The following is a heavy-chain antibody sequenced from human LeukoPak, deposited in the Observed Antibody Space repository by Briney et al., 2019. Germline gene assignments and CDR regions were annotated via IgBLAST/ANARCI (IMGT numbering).Heavy chain of an antibody. CDR2: IIPIFATA. V-gene: IGHV1-69*13. CDR1: GGTLSSYA. CDR3: ARGPITTRSHFDY. Sequence: GASVKVSCKASGGTLSSYAISWVRQAPGQGLEWMGGIIPIFATANYAQKFQGRVTITADESTSTAYMELSSLRSEDTAVYYCARGPITTRSHFDYWGQGTLVTVSS. J-gene: IGHJ4*02. D-gene: IGHD3-22*01.